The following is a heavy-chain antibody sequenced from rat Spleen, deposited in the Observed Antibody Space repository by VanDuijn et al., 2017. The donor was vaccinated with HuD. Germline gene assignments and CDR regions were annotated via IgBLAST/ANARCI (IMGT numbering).Heavy chain of an antibody. CDR2: ISYDGGNA. D-gene: IGHD1-12*02. V-gene: IGHV5-7*01. CDR1: GFTFSDYY. Sequence: EVQLVESGGGLVQPGRSLKLSCAASGFTFSDYYMAWVRQAPTKGLEWVASISYDGGNAYYRDSVKGRFTISRDNAKSTLYLQMDSLRSEDTATYYCARHGYDGTYYHEDWFAYWGQGTLVTVSS. CDR3: ARHGYDGTYYHEDWFAY. J-gene: IGHJ3*01.